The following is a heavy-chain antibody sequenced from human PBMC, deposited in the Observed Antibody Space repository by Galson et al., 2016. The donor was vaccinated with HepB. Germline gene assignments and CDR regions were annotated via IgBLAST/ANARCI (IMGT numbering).Heavy chain of an antibody. Sequence: SLRLSCAASGFTFSSYEMNWVRQAPGKGLEWVSFITANGTTMYYADSVKGRFTISRDNAKNSLYLQMNSLRAEDTAVYYCAGGRVGARGWSDYWGQGTLVTVSS. J-gene: IGHJ4*02. CDR1: GFTFSSYE. CDR2: ITANGTTM. D-gene: IGHD1-26*01. CDR3: AGGRVGARGWSDY. V-gene: IGHV3-48*03.